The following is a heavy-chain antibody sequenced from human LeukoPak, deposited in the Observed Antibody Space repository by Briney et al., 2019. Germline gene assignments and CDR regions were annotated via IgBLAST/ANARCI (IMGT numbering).Heavy chain of an antibody. J-gene: IGHJ4*02. V-gene: IGHV5-51*01. D-gene: IGHD3-3*01. CDR2: IYPGDSDT. CDR3: ARAYYDFWSGYYPFDY. Sequence: GESLKISCKGSGYSFTSYWIGWVRQMPGKGLEWMGIIYPGDSDTRYSPSLQGQVTISADKSISTAYLQWSSLKASDTAMYYCARAYYDFWSGYYPFDYWGQGTLVTVSS. CDR1: GYSFTSYW.